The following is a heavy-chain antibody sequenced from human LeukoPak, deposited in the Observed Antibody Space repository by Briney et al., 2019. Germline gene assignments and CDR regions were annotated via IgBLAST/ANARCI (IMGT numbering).Heavy chain of an antibody. V-gene: IGHV1-69*05. Sequence: SVKVSCKASGGTFSSYAISWVRQAPGQGLEWMGRIIPIFGTANYAQKFQGRVTITTDESTSTAYMELSSLRSEDTAVYYCVRDGGSGSRADYWGQGTLVTVSS. CDR1: GGTFSSYA. CDR3: VRDGGSGSRADY. CDR2: IIPIFGTA. D-gene: IGHD3-10*01. J-gene: IGHJ4*02.